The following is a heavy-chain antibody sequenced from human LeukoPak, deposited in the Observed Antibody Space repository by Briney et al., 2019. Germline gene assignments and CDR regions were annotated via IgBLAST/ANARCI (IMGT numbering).Heavy chain of an antibody. V-gene: IGHV4-59*08. CDR3: VRRDTGWNYFDY. CDR2: IYYTGKN. J-gene: IGHJ4*02. D-gene: IGHD2-8*02. Sequence: PSETLSLTCAVSGGSINSHYWSWIRQPPGTGLQWIGDIYYTGKNNYNPSLKSRATISLYTSTDQLSLILISVLAEDTAIYYCVRRDTGWNYFDYWGQGILVTVSS. CDR1: GGSINSHY.